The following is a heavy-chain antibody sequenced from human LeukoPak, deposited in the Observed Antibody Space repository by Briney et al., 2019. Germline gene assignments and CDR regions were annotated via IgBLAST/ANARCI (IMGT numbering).Heavy chain of an antibody. CDR3: ARGDNYYDSSD. J-gene: IGHJ3*01. CDR1: GYSISSGYY. CDR2: IYHSGST. V-gene: IGHV4-38-2*02. Sequence: SETLSLTCTVSGYSISSGYYWGWIRQPPGKGLEWIGSIYHSGSTHYNPSLKSRVTISVDTSKNQFSLKLSSVTAADTAVYYCARGDNYYDSSDWGQGTMVTVSS. D-gene: IGHD3-22*01.